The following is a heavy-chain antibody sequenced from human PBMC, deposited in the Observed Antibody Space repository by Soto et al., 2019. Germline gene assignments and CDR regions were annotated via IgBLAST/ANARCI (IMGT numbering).Heavy chain of an antibody. J-gene: IGHJ6*02. CDR1: GFTFSSYA. Sequence: PGGSLRLSCAASGFTFSSYAVSWVRQAPGKGLERVSAISGSGGSTYYADSVKGRFTISRDNAKNSLYLQMNSLRAEDTAVYYCARVIAARLHYYYGMDVWGQGTTVTVSS. D-gene: IGHD6-6*01. CDR2: ISGSGGST. V-gene: IGHV3-23*01. CDR3: ARVIAARLHYYYGMDV.